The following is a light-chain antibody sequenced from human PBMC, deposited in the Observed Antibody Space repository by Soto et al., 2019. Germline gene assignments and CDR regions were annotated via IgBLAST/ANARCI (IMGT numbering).Light chain of an antibody. CDR1: QSVSSSY. CDR3: QQYSSSPS. Sequence: EIVLTQSPGNLSLSPGERATLSCRASQSVSSSYLAWYQQKPGQAPRLLIYGASSRATGIPDRFSGSGSGTEFTLPISSLQSEEFAVDDCQQYSSSPSFGQGTRLEIK. CDR2: GAS. V-gene: IGKV3-20*01. J-gene: IGKJ5*01.